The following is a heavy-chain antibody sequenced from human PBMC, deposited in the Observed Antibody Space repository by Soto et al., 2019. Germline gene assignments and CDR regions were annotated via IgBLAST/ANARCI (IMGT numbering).Heavy chain of an antibody. V-gene: IGHV3-23*01. Sequence: EVQLLESGGDFKQPGGSLRLSCEGSGFNFSNYALNWVRQAPGKRLEWVSVISGNSGTTYYAASVKGRFTISRDNFKNTLYLQMNSLRADDTAVYYCAKGRAITVFGVITPFDSWGQGTLVTVSS. CDR1: GFNFSNYA. CDR2: ISGNSGTT. J-gene: IGHJ4*02. CDR3: AKGRAITVFGVITPFDS. D-gene: IGHD3-3*01.